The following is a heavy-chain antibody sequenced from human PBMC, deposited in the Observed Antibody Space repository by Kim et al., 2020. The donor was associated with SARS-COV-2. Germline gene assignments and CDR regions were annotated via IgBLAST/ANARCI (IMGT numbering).Heavy chain of an antibody. CDR1: GFTVSSNY. CDR3: ARDLGDGSGPYYYYGMDV. V-gene: IGHV3-53*01. Sequence: GGSLRLSCAAYGFTVSSNYMSWVRQAPGKGLEWVSVIYSGGSTYYADSVKGRFTISRDNSKNTLYLQMNSLRAEDTAVYYCARDLGDGSGPYYYYGMDVWGKGTTVTVSS. D-gene: IGHD3-10*01. J-gene: IGHJ6*04. CDR2: IYSGGST.